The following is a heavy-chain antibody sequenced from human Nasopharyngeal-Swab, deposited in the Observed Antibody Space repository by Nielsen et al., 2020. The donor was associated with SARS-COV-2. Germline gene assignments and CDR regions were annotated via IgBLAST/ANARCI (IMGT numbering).Heavy chain of an antibody. CDR3: AIGLGPYYYHGMDV. V-gene: IGHV3-30*03. CDR2: ISYDGSNK. Sequence: VRQAPGKGLEWVAVISYDGSNKYYADSVKGRFTISRDNSKNTLYLQMNSLRAEDTAVYYCAIGLGPYYYHGMDVWGQGTTVTVSS. J-gene: IGHJ6*02. D-gene: IGHD3/OR15-3a*01.